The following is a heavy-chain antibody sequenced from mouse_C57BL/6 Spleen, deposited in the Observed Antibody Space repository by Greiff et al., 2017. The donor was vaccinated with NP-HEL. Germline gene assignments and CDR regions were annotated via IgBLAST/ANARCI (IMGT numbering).Heavy chain of an antibody. Sequence: VQLQQPGAELVKPGASVKLSCKASGYTFPSYWLHWVKQRPGQGLEWIGMIHPNSGSTNYNEKFKSKATLTVDKSSSTAYMQLSSLTSEDSAVYYCARGDEAWFAYWGQGTLVTVSA. J-gene: IGHJ3*01. CDR2: IHPNSGST. CDR3: ARGDEAWFAY. CDR1: GYTFPSYW. V-gene: IGHV1-64*01.